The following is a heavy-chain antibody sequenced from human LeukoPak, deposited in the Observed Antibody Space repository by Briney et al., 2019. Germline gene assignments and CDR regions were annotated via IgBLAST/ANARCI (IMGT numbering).Heavy chain of an antibody. Sequence: GGSLRLSCAASGFTFSSYGMDWVRQAPGKGLEWGAFIREDGSNKYCADSVKGRFTISRDNSKNPLNLQMNSMRAEDTAVYYCAKDWSYGHYYFHYWGQGTLVTVSS. CDR2: IREDGSNK. J-gene: IGHJ4*02. CDR1: GFTFSSYG. V-gene: IGHV3-30*02. CDR3: AKDWSYGHYYFHY. D-gene: IGHD4-17*01.